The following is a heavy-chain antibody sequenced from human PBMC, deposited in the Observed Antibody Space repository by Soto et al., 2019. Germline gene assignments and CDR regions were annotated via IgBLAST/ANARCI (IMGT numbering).Heavy chain of an antibody. V-gene: IGHV3-23*01. CDR2: VTANGGRS. J-gene: IGHJ6*02. CDR1: RFTFTTYA. D-gene: IGHD2-15*01. Sequence: EVQLLQSGGGLVRPGRSLTLSCAASRFTFTTYAMTWVRQAPGKGLEWVASVTANGGRSYYADSVKGRFTISRDSSKNNLYLQMNSLRADDTAVYSCAKDRPPEGPALFFPPVSTPGGRAVWGQGTTVTVSS. CDR3: AKDRPPEGPALFFPPVSTPGGRAV.